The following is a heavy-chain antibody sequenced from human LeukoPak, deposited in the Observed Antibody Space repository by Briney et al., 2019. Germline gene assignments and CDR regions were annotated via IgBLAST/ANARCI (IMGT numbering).Heavy chain of an antibody. CDR1: GFTFSSYS. J-gene: IGHJ1*01. V-gene: IGHV3-21*01. CDR2: ISSSSSYI. Sequence: NAGGSLRLSCAASGFTFSSYSMNWVRQAPGKGLEWVSSISSSSSYIYYADSVKGRFTISRDNTKSSLYLQMNSLRAEDMAVYYCARGYCGGDCYGDWGQGTLVTVSS. D-gene: IGHD2-21*02. CDR3: ARGYCGGDCYGD.